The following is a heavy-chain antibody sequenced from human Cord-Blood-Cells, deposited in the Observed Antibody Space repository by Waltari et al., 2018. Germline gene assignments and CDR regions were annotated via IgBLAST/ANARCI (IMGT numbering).Heavy chain of an antibody. D-gene: IGHD1-1*01. J-gene: IGHJ4*02. CDR1: GGTFSSYA. Sequence: QVQLVQSGAEVKKPGSSVKVSCKASGGTFSSYAISWVPQAPGQGLEWMGGILPILGIANYAQKFQGRVTITADESTSTAYMELSSLRSEDTAVYYCALNASFNWKVDYWGQGTLVTVSS. V-gene: IGHV1-69*04. CDR3: ALNASFNWKVDY. CDR2: ILPILGIA.